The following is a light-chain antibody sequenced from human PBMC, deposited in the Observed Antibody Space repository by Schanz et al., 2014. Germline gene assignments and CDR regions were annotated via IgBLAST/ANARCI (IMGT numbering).Light chain of an antibody. Sequence: DIVMTQSPDSLAVSLGERATINCKSSQSILASSDNKNYLSWYYQKPGQPPRLLIYRASTRESGVPDRFSGSGSGTDFTLTISSLQAEDVAVYYCQQYYTTRSTFGQGTKLEIK. V-gene: IGKV4-1*01. CDR2: RAS. J-gene: IGKJ2*01. CDR1: QSILASSDNKNY. CDR3: QQYYTTRST.